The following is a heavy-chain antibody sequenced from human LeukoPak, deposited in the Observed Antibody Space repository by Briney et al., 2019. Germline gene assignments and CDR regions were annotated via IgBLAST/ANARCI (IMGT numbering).Heavy chain of an antibody. V-gene: IGHV1-46*01. D-gene: IGHD3-10*01. Sequence: EASVKVSCKASGYTFTSYYMHWVRQPPGQGLEWMGIINPSGGSTSYAQKFQGRVTMTRNTSTSTVYMELSSLRSEDTAVYYCARDLLPSGGMDVWGKGTTVTVSS. CDR3: ARDLLPSGGMDV. CDR1: GYTFTSYY. CDR2: INPSGGST. J-gene: IGHJ6*04.